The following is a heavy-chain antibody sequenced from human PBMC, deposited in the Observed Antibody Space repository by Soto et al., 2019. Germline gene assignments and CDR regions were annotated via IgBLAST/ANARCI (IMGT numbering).Heavy chain of an antibody. V-gene: IGHV3-43*01. CDR3: ARETLSFGSALDV. Sequence: GGSLRLSCAASGFRFDDYNMHWVRQAPGKGLEWVSLITWNGVNTYYADSVKGRFTISRDGTTQSVSLQMTGLKREDTGLYYCARETLSFGSALDVFGQGTTVTFSS. CDR2: ITWNGVNT. CDR1: GFRFDDYN. D-gene: IGHD3-3*01. J-gene: IGHJ6*02.